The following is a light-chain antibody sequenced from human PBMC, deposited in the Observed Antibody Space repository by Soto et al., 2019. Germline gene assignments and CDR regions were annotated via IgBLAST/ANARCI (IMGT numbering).Light chain of an antibody. Sequence: QLVLTQSPSASASLGASVKLTCTLSSGHSNYAIAWHQQQPEKGPRSLMKLNRDGSHSKGDGIPNRFSGSSSGAERYLTSSSLQSEDEADYYCQTWGTGIVIFGGGTKLTVL. CDR3: QTWGTGIVI. V-gene: IGLV4-69*01. CDR1: SGHSNYA. CDR2: LNRDGSH. J-gene: IGLJ2*01.